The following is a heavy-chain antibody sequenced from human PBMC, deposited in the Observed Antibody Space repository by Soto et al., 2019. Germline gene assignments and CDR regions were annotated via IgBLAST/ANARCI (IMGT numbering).Heavy chain of an antibody. J-gene: IGHJ5*02. Sequence: QVQLQESGPRLVKPSETLSLTCTVSRGSISRYYFSWIRQPPGKGLEWIGYLYYSGSSTYNPSLRSRVTTSVHTPKMHIALKVNSVATADAAVYCCVGAPGGLGWGDPWGLGILVTVSS. CDR2: LYYSGSS. CDR3: VGAPGGLGWGDP. D-gene: IGHD3-16*01. V-gene: IGHV4-59*01. CDR1: RGSISRYY.